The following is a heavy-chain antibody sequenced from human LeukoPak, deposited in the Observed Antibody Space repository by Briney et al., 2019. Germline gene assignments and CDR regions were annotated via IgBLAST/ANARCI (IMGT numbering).Heavy chain of an antibody. J-gene: IGHJ4*02. V-gene: IGHV4-59*11. CDR2: IYYSGST. Sequence: KPSDTLSLTCTVSGGSISSHYWSWIRQPPGKGLEWIGYIYYSGSTNYNPSLKSRVTISVDTSKNQFSLKLSSVTAADTAVYYCARYYYDSSGYYSDYWGQGTLVTVSS. CDR3: ARYYYDSSGYYSDY. D-gene: IGHD3-22*01. CDR1: GGSISSHY.